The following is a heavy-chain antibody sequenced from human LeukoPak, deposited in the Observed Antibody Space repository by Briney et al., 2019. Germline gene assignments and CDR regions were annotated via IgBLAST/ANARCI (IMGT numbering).Heavy chain of an antibody. V-gene: IGHV4-31*03. CDR2: IYYSGST. CDR1: GGSISSGGYY. D-gene: IGHD4-17*01. Sequence: SQTLSLTCTVSGGSISSGGYYWSWIRQHPGQGLEWIGYIYYSGSTYYNPPLKSRVTISVDTSKNQFSLKLSSVTAVDTAVYYCARELRLRCEFDPWGQGTLVTVSS. CDR3: ARELRLRCEFDP. J-gene: IGHJ5*02.